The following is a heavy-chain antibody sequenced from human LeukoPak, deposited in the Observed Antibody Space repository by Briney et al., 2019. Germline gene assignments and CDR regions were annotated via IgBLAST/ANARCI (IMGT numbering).Heavy chain of an antibody. D-gene: IGHD5-12*01. Sequence: QPGGSLRLSCSASGFTFSYYAMHWVRQAPGKGLEYVSGITSSGGSTYYTDSVKGRFTISRDNSNNTLYIQMSSLRAEDTAVYYCVKGDYSGYTFPAFDYWGQGTLVSVSS. CDR3: VKGDYSGYTFPAFDY. V-gene: IGHV3-64D*06. CDR2: ITSSGGST. CDR1: GFTFSYYA. J-gene: IGHJ4*02.